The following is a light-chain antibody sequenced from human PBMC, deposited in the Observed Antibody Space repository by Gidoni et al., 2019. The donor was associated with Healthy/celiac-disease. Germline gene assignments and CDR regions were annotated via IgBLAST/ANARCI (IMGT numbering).Light chain of an antibody. CDR3: QQSYSTPVT. V-gene: IGKV1-39*01. CDR2: DAS. J-gene: IGKJ3*01. CDR1: QSISRY. Sequence: DIQMTQSPSSLSASLGDRVTITCRASQSISRYLNWYQKKPEKAPKLLIYDASSLKSGVPSRFSGSGSGTDFTLNISSLKDEDVATYYCQQSYSTPVTFGPGTKVDIK.